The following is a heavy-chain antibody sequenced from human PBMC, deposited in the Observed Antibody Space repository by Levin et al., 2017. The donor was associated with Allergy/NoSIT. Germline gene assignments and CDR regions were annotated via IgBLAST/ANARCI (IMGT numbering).Heavy chain of an antibody. CDR1: GFTFSNYW. V-gene: IGHV3-7*01. CDR2: MKQDGREQ. CDR3: ARLAGDYTVYDY. D-gene: IGHD4-11*01. J-gene: IGHJ4*02. Sequence: GESLKISCAASGFTFSNYWMAWVRQAPGKGLEWVANMKQDGREQYYADSVRGRLTISRDNAKNSVFLQMHSLRAEDTAVYYCARLAGDYTVYDYWGPGTLVTVSS.